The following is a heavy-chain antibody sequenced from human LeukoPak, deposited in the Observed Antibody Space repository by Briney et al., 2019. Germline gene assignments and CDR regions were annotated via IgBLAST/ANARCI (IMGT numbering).Heavy chain of an antibody. D-gene: IGHD6-19*01. Sequence: SETLSLTCTVSGGSISSYYWSWIRQPPGKGLEWIGYIYYSGSTNYNPSLKSRVTISVDTSKNQFSLKLSSVTAADTAVYYCARYSSGWSGDYWGQGTLVTVSS. CDR1: GGSISSYY. J-gene: IGHJ4*02. CDR3: ARYSSGWSGDY. V-gene: IGHV4-59*01. CDR2: IYYSGST.